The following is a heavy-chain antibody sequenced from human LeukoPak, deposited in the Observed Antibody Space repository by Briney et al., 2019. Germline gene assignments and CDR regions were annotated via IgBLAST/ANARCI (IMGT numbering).Heavy chain of an antibody. V-gene: IGHV4-34*01. D-gene: IGHD3/OR15-3a*01. CDR2: INHSENT. CDR1: GGSFSGYY. CDR3: ARHLRWRTSFSPFDY. Sequence: SETLSLTCAVYGGSFSGYYWSWIRQPLGKGLEWIGEINHSENTDYNPSLKSRVTISVDTSKNQLSLKLSSATAVDTAVYYCARHLRWRTSFSPFDYWGQGTLVTVSS. J-gene: IGHJ4*02.